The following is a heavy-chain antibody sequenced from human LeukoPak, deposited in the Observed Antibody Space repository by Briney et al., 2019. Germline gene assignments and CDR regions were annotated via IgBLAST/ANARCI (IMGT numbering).Heavy chain of an antibody. CDR3: AKDPTYYDDSSGFCEH. J-gene: IGHJ1*01. CDR1: GFTFGDYA. V-gene: IGHV3-43*02. D-gene: IGHD3-22*01. Sequence: PGGSLRLSCAASGFTFGDYAMHWVRQAPGKGLEWVSLISGDGDNTYYADSVKGRFTISRDNSKNSLYLQMNSLRTEDTALYYCAKDPTYYDDSSGFCEHWGQGTLVTVSS. CDR2: ISGDGDNT.